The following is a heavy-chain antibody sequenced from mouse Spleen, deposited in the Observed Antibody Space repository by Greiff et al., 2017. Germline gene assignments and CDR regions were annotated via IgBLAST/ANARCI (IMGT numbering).Heavy chain of an antibody. D-gene: IGHD1-1*01. CDR3: ARRGLRYNYFDY. CDR1: GYTFTSYW. V-gene: IGHV1-55*01. Sequence: QVQLQQPGAELVKPGASVTMSCKASGYTFTSYWITWVKQRPGQGLEWIGDFYPGSGSTNYNEKFKSKATLTVDTSSSTAYMQLSSLTSEDSAVYYCARRGLRYNYFDYWGQGTTLTVSS. CDR2: FYPGSGST. J-gene: IGHJ2*01.